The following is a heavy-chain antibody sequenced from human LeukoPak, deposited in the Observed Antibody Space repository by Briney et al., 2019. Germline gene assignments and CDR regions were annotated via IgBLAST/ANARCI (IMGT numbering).Heavy chain of an antibody. CDR3: ARDKNRVPGIAVAGPFDY. V-gene: IGHV3-33*01. D-gene: IGHD6-19*01. Sequence: GGSPRLSCAASGFTFSSYGMHWVRQAPGKGLEWVAVIWYDGSNKYYADSVKGRFTISRDNSKNTLYLQMNSLRAEDTAVYYCARDKNRVPGIAVAGPFDYWGQGTLVTVSS. CDR1: GFTFSSYG. CDR2: IWYDGSNK. J-gene: IGHJ4*02.